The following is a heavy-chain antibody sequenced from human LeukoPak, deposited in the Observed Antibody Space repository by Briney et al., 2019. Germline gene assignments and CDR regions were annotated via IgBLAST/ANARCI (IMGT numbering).Heavy chain of an antibody. D-gene: IGHD3-9*01. CDR3: ARGSPSQPKSLRYFDWAYYYYGMDV. CDR2: MNPNSGNT. CDR1: GYTFTSYD. J-gene: IGHJ6*02. Sequence: ASVKVSCKASGYTFTSYDINWARQATGQGLEWMGWMNPNSGNTGYAQKFQGRVTMTRNTSISTAYMELSSLRSEDTAVYYCARGSPSQPKSLRYFDWAYYYYGMDVWGQGTTVTVSS. V-gene: IGHV1-8*01.